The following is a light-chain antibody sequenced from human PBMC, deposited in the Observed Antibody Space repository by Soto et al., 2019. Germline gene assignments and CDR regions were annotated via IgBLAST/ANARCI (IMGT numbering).Light chain of an antibody. J-gene: IGKJ1*01. V-gene: IGKV3-20*01. CDR3: QQYGSSGT. Sequence: EIVLTQSPATLSVSRGGTATLSCRASQSVSSNLAWYQQKPGQAPRLLIYGASNRATGIPDRFSGSGSGTDFTLTISRLEPEDFAVYYCQQYGSSGTFGQGTKVDIK. CDR2: GAS. CDR1: QSVSSN.